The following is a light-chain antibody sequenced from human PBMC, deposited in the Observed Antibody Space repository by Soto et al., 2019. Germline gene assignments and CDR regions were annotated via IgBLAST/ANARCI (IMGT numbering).Light chain of an antibody. V-gene: IGKV3-11*01. CDR3: QWRSACPPRLN. Sequence: EVVLTQSPATLSLSPGERATLSCRASESIGNYLAWYQQKLGQAPKLLIYDASHRAIGIPSRFSGDGSGTDFTLTSSSIEPDDFADYYCQWRSACPPRLNSGGGNKVEIK. CDR1: ESIGNY. CDR2: DAS. J-gene: IGKJ4*01.